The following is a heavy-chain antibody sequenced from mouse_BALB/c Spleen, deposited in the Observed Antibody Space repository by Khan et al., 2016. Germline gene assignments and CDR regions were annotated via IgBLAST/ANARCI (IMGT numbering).Heavy chain of an antibody. Sequence: VQLKQSGPGLVKPSQSLSLTCTVTGYSITSDYAWNWIRQFPGNKLEWMGYISYSGTTTYNPSLKSRISITRDTSKNQFFLKLNSVTTEDTATYYCARWLDAMDYGGQGTSVTVSS. J-gene: IGHJ4*01. CDR1: GYSITSDYA. V-gene: IGHV3-2*02. CDR3: ARWLDAMDY. D-gene: IGHD2-2*01. CDR2: ISYSGTT.